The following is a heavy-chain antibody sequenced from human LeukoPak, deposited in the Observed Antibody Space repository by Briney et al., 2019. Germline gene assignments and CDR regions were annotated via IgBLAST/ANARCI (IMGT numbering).Heavy chain of an antibody. D-gene: IGHD6-19*01. CDR2: IRSKAYGGTT. V-gene: IGHV3-49*03. CDR3: TRLNRGIAVAPRFDP. Sequence: GGSLRLSCTASGFTFGDYAMSWFRQAPGKGLEWVGFIRSKAYGGTTEYAASVKGRFTISRDDSKSIAYLQMNSLKTEDTAVYYCTRLNRGIAVAPRFDPWGQGTLVTVSS. J-gene: IGHJ5*02. CDR1: GFTFGDYA.